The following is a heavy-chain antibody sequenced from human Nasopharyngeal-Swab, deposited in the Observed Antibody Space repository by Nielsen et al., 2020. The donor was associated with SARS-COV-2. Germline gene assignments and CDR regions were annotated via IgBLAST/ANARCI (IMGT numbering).Heavy chain of an antibody. CDR3: ARIRVNHHYFDY. D-gene: IGHD1-14*01. J-gene: IGHJ4*02. CDR2: IDWDDDK. V-gene: IGHV2-70*11. Sequence: SGPTLVKPTQTGTLTCTFSGFSLSTSGMWVSWIRQPPGKALEWLARIDWDDDKYYSTSLKTRLTISKDTSKNQVVPTMTNMDPVDTATYYCARIRVNHHYFDYWGQGTLVTVSS. CDR1: GFSLSTSGMW.